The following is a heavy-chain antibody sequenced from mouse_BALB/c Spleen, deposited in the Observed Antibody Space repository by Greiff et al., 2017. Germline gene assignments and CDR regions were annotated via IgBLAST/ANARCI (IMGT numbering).Heavy chain of an antibody. V-gene: IGHV5-9-3*01. Sequence: DVHLVESGGGLVKPGGSLKLSCAASGFTFSSYAMSWVRQTPEKRLEWVATISSGGSYTYYPDSVKGRFTISRDNAKNTLYLQMSSLRSEDTAMYYCARPHYYGSSDYAMDYWGQGTSVTVSS. CDR1: GFTFSSYA. J-gene: IGHJ4*01. CDR2: ISSGGSYT. D-gene: IGHD1-1*01. CDR3: ARPHYYGSSDYAMDY.